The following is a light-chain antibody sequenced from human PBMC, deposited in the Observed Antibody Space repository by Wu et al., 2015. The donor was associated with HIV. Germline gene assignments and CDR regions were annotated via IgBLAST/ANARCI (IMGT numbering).Light chain of an antibody. V-gene: IGKV3-20*01. J-gene: IGKJ3*01. CDR2: AAS. Sequence: EIVLTQSPATLSLSPGERATLSCRASQSLANPYLAWYQQRPGQAPRLLIYAASNRANDIPHRFSGSGSGTDFTLTISTVEPEDFAIYYCQQYVTSPFTFGPGTKVDIK. CDR1: QSLANPY. CDR3: QQYVTSPFT.